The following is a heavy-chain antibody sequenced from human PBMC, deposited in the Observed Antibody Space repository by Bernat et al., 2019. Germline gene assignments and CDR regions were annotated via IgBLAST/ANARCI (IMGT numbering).Heavy chain of an antibody. J-gene: IGHJ6*02. V-gene: IGHV1-69*01. CDR3: AREGGNYYDSSGPNYYYYGMDV. Sequence: QVQLVQSGAEVKKPGSSVKVSCKASGGTFSSYAISWVRQAPGQGLEWMGGIIPIFGTANYAQKFRGRVTITADESTSTAYMGLSSLRSEETAVYYCAREGGNYYDSSGPNYYYYGMDVWGQGTTVTVSS. CDR2: IIPIFGTA. D-gene: IGHD3-22*01. CDR1: GGTFSSYA.